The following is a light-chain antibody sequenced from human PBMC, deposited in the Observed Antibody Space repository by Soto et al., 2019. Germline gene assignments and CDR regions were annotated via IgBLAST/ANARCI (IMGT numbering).Light chain of an antibody. CDR1: RSDVGGYNY. Sequence: SVLTPPAPLSGSPGQSITLSCPGTRSDVGGYNYVSWYQHHPGKAPKLLIYDVSNRPSGISNRFSGSKSDNTASLTISGLQPEDEADYYCSSYTTSNTRQIVFGTGTKVTVL. CDR3: SSYTTSNTRQIV. J-gene: IGLJ1*01. V-gene: IGLV2-14*03. CDR2: DVS.